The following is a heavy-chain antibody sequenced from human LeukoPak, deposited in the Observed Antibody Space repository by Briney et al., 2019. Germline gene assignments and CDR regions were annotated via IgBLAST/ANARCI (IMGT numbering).Heavy chain of an antibody. V-gene: IGHV3-53*01. CDR3: AKDDAWLRFGE. Sequence: GGSLRLSCAASGFTVSSNYMSWVRQAPGKGLEWVSVIYSGGSTYYADSVKGRFTISRDNSKNTLYLEVISLTAEDTAVYYCAKDDAWLRFGEWSQGTLVTVSS. CDR1: GFTVSSNY. J-gene: IGHJ4*02. D-gene: IGHD3-10*01. CDR2: IYSGGST.